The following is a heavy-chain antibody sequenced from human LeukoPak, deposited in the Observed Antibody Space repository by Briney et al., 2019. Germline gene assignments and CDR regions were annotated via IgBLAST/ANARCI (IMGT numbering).Heavy chain of an antibody. J-gene: IGHJ3*02. D-gene: IGHD6-19*01. Sequence: PGASLRLSCAAARFTFSSYALSWVGQAPGKGLEWVSRIIATGGSTYYADSVKGRFAISRDNSKNTLYLQLNSLRVEDTAVYYCAKGKTSGWDQDAFDIWGQGTMFTVSS. CDR3: AKGKTSGWDQDAFDI. CDR2: IIATGGST. V-gene: IGHV3-23*01. CDR1: RFTFSSYA.